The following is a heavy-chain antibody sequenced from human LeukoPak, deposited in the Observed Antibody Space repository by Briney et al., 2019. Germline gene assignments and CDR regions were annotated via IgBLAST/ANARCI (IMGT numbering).Heavy chain of an antibody. V-gene: IGHV4-34*01. D-gene: IGHD3-22*01. CDR1: GGSFSGYY. J-gene: IGHJ4*02. CDR2: INHSGST. CDR3: ARGVPPPVSGSSGYYYDDY. Sequence: SETLSLTCAVYGGSFSGYYWSWIRQPPGKGLEWIGEINHSGSTNYNPSLKSRVTISVDTSKNQFSLKLSSVTAADTAVYYCARGVPPPVSGSSGYYYDDYWGQGTLVTVSS.